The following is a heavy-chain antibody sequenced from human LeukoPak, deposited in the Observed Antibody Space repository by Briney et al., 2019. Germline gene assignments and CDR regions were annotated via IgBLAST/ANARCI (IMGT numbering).Heavy chain of an antibody. CDR2: INAGNGNT. V-gene: IGHV1-3*01. D-gene: IGHD6-19*01. J-gene: IGHJ4*02. CDR3: ARGYSSGWYPAY. CDR1: GYTSTSYA. Sequence: ASVKVSCKASGYTSTSYAMHWVRQAPGQRLEWMGWINAGNGNTKYSQKFQGRVTITRDTSASTAYMELSSLRSEDTAVYYCARGYSSGWYPAYWGQGTLVTVSS.